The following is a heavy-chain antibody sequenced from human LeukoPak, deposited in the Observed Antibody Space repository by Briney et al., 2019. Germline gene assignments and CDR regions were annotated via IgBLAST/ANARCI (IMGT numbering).Heavy chain of an antibody. CDR1: GGSISSYY. V-gene: IGHV4-59*08. J-gene: IGHJ6*02. CDR3: ARVRYYYGMDV. Sequence: SETLSLTCTVSGGSISSYYWSWIRQPPGKGLEWIGYIYYSGSTNYNPSLKSRVTISVDTSKNQFSLKLSSVTAADTAVYYCARVRYYYGMDVWGQGTTVTVSS. CDR2: IYYSGST.